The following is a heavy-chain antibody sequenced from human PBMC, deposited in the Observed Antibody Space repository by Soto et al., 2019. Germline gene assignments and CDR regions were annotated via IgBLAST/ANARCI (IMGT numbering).Heavy chain of an antibody. CDR2: INPTDGGT. D-gene: IGHD1-26*01. CDR3: STGRSDGRYCDS. CDR1: GYPFTSYY. J-gene: IGHJ4*02. V-gene: IGHV1-46*01. Sequence: VQLVQSGPELRKPGTSVTVSCKTSGYPFTSYYVNWERQAPGQGIEWMGVINPTDGGTTFAQKFHGRLTVTRATYTSTLSMGLTSLRSEDTAVYYCSTGRSDGRYCDSWGQGTLVAVSS.